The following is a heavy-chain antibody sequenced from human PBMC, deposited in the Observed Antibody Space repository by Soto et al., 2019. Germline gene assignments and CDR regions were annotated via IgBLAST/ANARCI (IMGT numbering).Heavy chain of an antibody. J-gene: IGHJ4*02. Sequence: GGSLRLSCAASGFTFSSYGMHWVRQAPGKGLEWVAVISYDGSNKYYADSVKGRFTISRDNSKNTLYLQMNSLRAEDTAVYYCAKDYYDSSEFDYWGQGTLVTVSS. V-gene: IGHV3-30*18. CDR2: ISYDGSNK. D-gene: IGHD3-22*01. CDR3: AKDYYDSSEFDY. CDR1: GFTFSSYG.